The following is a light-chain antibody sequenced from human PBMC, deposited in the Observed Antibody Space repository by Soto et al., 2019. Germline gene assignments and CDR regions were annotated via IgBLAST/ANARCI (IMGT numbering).Light chain of an antibody. CDR3: QSYDSSLTGSV. V-gene: IGLV2-11*01. J-gene: IGLJ3*02. Sequence: QSALTQPRSVSGSPGQSVTISCTGTSSDVGGYNYVSWYQQQPGKAPKLMIYDVTKRPSGVPDRLSGSKSGNTASLTISGLQTEDESEYYCQSYDSSLTGSVFGGGTKLTVL. CDR1: SSDVGGYNY. CDR2: DVT.